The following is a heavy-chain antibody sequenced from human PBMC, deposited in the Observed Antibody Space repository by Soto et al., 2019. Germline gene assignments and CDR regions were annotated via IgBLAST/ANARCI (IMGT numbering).Heavy chain of an antibody. CDR3: AKYLRSPVVVAAYGMDV. Sequence: GSLGVSGAASGVCLRSYAMNKVRQAPGKVLEWVSSVSGSGGRTYHADSVEGRFTISRDNSKNTLYLQMDSLRVEDTAVYFCAKYLRSPVVVAAYGMDVWGQGTTVTGSS. J-gene: IGHJ6*02. V-gene: IGHV3-23*01. CDR2: VSGSGGRT. D-gene: IGHD3-22*01. CDR1: GVCLRSYA.